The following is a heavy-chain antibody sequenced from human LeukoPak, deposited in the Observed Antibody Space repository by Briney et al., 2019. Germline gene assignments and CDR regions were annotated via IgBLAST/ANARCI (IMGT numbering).Heavy chain of an antibody. CDR3: ASRIVVVPAAGFDP. CDR1: GGSISSGDYY. V-gene: IGHV4-30-4*01. Sequence: SETLSLTCTVSGGSISSGDYYWSWIRQPPGKGLEWIGYIYYSGSTYYNPSLKSRVTISVDTSKNQFSLKLSPVTAADTAVYYCASRIVVVPAAGFDPWGQGTLVIVSS. CDR2: IYYSGST. D-gene: IGHD2-2*01. J-gene: IGHJ5*02.